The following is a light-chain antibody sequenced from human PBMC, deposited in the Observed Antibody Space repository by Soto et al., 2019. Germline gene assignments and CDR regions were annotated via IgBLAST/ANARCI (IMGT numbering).Light chain of an antibody. J-gene: IGLJ2*01. CDR3: SSYAGTKTLV. V-gene: IGLV2-14*01. CDR1: SSDIGGYNY. CDR2: EVN. Sequence: QSALTQPASVSGSPGQSITISCTGTSSDIGGYNYVSWYQQFPGKAPKLMISEVNNRPSGVPDRFSGSKSGNTASLTVSGLQAGDEADYYCSSYAGTKTLVFGGGTKLTVL.